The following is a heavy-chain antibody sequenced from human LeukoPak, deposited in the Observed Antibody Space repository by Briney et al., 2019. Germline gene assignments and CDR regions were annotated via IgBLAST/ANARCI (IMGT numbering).Heavy chain of an antibody. J-gene: IGHJ4*02. CDR3: ARDYGTAPSV. CDR2: IYYSGST. V-gene: IGHV4-61*08. D-gene: IGHD1-1*01. Sequence: SETLSLTCAVSGGSISSGGYYWSWIRQPPGKGLEWIGYIYYSGSTNYNPSLKSRVTISVDTSKNQFSLKLSSVTAADTAVYYCARDYGTAPSVWGQGTLVTVSS. CDR1: GGSISSGGYY.